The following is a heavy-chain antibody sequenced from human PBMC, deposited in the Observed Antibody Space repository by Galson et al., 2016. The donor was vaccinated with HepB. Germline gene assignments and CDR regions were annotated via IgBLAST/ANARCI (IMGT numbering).Heavy chain of an antibody. Sequence: SVKVSCYVSGGSLINYALNWVRHAPGQGLQWMGRLIPVLSMSNYTQKFQGRVTISADKYTNIGYMELSSLTSEDPAVYYCATGRIVAAGTSFFLFWFLWGQVTTGTVSS. CDR2: LIPVLSMS. CDR3: ATGRIVAAGTSFFLFWFL. CDR1: GGSLINYA. D-gene: IGHD6-19*01. V-gene: IGHV1-69*04. J-gene: IGHJ6*02.